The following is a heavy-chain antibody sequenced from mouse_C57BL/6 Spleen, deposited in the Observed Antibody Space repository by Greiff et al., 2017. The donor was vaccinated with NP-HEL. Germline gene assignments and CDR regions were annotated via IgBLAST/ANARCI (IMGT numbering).Heavy chain of an antibody. V-gene: IGHV2-3*01. D-gene: IGHD3-3*01. CDR1: GFSLTSYG. CDR3: AKGGLFFAC. Sequence: VQGVESGPGLVAPSQSLSITCTVSGFSLTSYGVSWVRQPPGKGLEWLGVIWGDGSTNYHSALISRLSISKDNSKRKVFLQLNSLQTDDTATYYCAKGGLFFACWAQGTTLTVSS. CDR2: IWGDGST. J-gene: IGHJ2*01.